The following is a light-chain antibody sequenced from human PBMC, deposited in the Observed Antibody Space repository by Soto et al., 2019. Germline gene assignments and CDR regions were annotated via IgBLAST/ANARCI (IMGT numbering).Light chain of an antibody. CDR2: DSS. J-gene: IGKJ1*01. Sequence: ENVLTQSPATLSLSPGERATLSCRASQSVSSYLAWYQQKPGQAPRLLIYDSSNRAAGIPARFSGSGSGTDVTLTISSLEPEDFAVYYCQQRSNWPRTFGQGTKVEIK. CDR3: QQRSNWPRT. V-gene: IGKV3-11*01. CDR1: QSVSSY.